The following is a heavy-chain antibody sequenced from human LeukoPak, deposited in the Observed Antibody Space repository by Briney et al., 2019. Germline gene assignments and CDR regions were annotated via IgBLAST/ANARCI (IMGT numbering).Heavy chain of an antibody. D-gene: IGHD1-26*01. V-gene: IGHV3-23*01. CDR2: ITRSGGST. J-gene: IGHJ4*02. Sequence: GGSLRLSCAASGFTFSSYAMSWVRQTPGKGLEWVSAITRSGGSTYYADSSKGRFTISRDNSKNTLYLQMNTLRAEDTAVYYCAKEKLGYFDYWGQGILVTVSS. CDR1: GFTFSSYA. CDR3: AKEKLGYFDY.